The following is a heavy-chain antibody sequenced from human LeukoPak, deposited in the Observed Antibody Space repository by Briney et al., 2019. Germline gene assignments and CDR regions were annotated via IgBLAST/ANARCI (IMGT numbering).Heavy chain of an antibody. Sequence: ASVKVSCKASGYAFTGYYMHWVRQAPGQGLEWMGWINPNSGGTNYAQKFQGWGTMTRDTSISTAYMELSRLRSDDTAVYYCARVRGVTTLGYWGQGTLVTVSS. CDR2: INPNSGGT. D-gene: IGHD4-17*01. J-gene: IGHJ4*02. CDR3: ARVRGVTTLGY. V-gene: IGHV1-2*04. CDR1: GYAFTGYY.